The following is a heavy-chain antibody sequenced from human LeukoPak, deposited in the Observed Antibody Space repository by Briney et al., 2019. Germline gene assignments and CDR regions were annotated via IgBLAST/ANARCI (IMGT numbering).Heavy chain of an antibody. CDR2: ISGSGGST. J-gene: IGHJ4*02. Sequence: GSLRLSCAASGSTFSSYAMSWVRQAPGKGLEWVSAISGSGGSTYYADAVKGRFTISRDNSKNTLYLQMNSLRAEDTAVYYCAKFDRIAAAGTGTLDYWGQGTLVTVSS. D-gene: IGHD6-13*01. CDR1: GSTFSSYA. CDR3: AKFDRIAAAGTGTLDY. V-gene: IGHV3-23*01.